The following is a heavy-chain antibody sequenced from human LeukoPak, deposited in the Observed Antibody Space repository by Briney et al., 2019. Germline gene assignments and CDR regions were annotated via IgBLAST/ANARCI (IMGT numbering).Heavy chain of an antibody. CDR3: ARSRFGEFDDY. D-gene: IGHD3-10*01. CDR1: GFTFSSYS. J-gene: IGHJ4*02. V-gene: IGHV3-48*01. CDR2: ISSSSSTI. Sequence: PGGSLRLSCAASGFTFSSYSMNWVRQAPGKGLEWVSYISSSSSTIYYADSVKGRFTISRDNAKNSLYLQMNSLRAEDTAVYYCARSRFGEFDDYWGQGTLVTVSS.